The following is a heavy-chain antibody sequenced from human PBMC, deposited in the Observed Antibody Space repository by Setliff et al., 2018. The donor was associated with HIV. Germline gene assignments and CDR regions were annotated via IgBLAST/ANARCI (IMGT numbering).Heavy chain of an antibody. CDR3: ARSGYTSGFYWVFGAFGV. CDR2: IQYGDIG. V-gene: IGHV4-59*01. J-gene: IGHJ3*01. Sequence: SETLSLTCTVSGGSISNYYWTWIRQPPGKVPEWIASIQYGDIGHYNPSLQSRVTISVDTSTKKFSLYLSSVNETDTAVYYCARSGYTSGFYWVFGAFGVWGQGKMVT. D-gene: IGHD3-22*01. CDR1: GGSISNYY.